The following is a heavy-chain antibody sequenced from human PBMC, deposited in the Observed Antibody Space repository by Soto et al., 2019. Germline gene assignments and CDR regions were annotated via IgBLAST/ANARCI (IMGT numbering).Heavy chain of an antibody. V-gene: IGHV1-3*01. J-gene: IGHJ6*02. D-gene: IGHD3-3*01. Sequence: GASVKASCKASGYTFTSYAMHWVRQAPGQRLEWIGWINAGNGNTKYSQNFQGRVTITRDTSASTAYMELSSLRSEDTAVYYCARDRRDDFWSGYYETHYGMDGCRRLNRFTVCS. CDR3: ARDRRDDFWSGYYETHYGMDG. CDR2: INAGNGNT. CDR1: GYTFTSYA.